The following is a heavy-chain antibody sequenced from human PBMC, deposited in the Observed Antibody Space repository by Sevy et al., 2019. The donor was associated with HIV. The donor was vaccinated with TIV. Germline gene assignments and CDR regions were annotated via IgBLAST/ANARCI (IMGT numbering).Heavy chain of an antibody. J-gene: IGHJ5*02. CDR2: IYTSGST. CDR1: GGSISSGSYY. CDR3: ASEPGSTNVVVVPAARFGTGEVYNWFDP. Sequence: SETLSLTCTVSGGSISSGSYYWSWIRQPAGKGLEWIGRIYTSGSTNYNPSLKSRVTISVDTSKNQFSLKRSSVTAADTAVYYCASEPGSTNVVVVPAARFGTGEVYNWFDPWGQGTLVTVSS. V-gene: IGHV4-61*02. D-gene: IGHD2-2*01.